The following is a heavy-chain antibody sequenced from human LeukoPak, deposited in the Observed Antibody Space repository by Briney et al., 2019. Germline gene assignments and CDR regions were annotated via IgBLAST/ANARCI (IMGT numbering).Heavy chain of an antibody. V-gene: IGHV4-4*02. J-gene: IGHJ3*02. D-gene: IGHD5/OR15-5a*01. CDR1: GDSITSSHW. CDR3: ARDSKSTADAFDI. CDR2: TYHSDYT. Sequence: SPSETLSLTCTVSGDSITSSHWWSWIRQSPGKGLEWIGNTYHSDYTNYNPSLKGRATISVDKSKNQLSLKVISVTAADTAMYYCARDSKSTADAFDIWGQGTMVTVSS.